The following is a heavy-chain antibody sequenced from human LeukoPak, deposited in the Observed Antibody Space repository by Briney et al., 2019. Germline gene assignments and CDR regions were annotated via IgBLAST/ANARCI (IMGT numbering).Heavy chain of an antibody. CDR2: IYTSGST. D-gene: IGHD6-6*01. Sequence: SETLSLTCTVSGGSISSYYWSWIRQPPGKGLEWIGYIYTSGSTNYNPSLKSRVTISVDTSKNQFSLKLSFVTAADTAVYYCARLAARRNYYYYYMDVWGKGTTVTVSS. J-gene: IGHJ6*03. CDR1: GGSISSYY. V-gene: IGHV4-4*09. CDR3: ARLAARRNYYYYYMDV.